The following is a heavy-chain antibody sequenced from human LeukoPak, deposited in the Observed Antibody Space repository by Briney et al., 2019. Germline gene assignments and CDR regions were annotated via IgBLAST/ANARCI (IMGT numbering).Heavy chain of an antibody. J-gene: IGHJ4*02. CDR1: GVTFSSYG. V-gene: IGHV3-30*02. CDR3: AKVLYIYGWGSYPKPAADY. Sequence: GGSLRLSCAASGVTFSSYGMHWVRQAPGKGLEWVAFIQFDGSNKFYAGSVKGRFTISRDNSKNTLYLQMNSLRPEDAAMYYCAKVLYIYGWGSYPKPAADYWGQGTLVTVSS. CDR2: IQFDGSNK. D-gene: IGHD3-10*01.